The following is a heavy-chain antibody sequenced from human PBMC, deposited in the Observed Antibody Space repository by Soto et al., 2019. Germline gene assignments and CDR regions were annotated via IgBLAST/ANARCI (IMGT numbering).Heavy chain of an antibody. D-gene: IGHD2-15*01. CDR3: ARVSSGGTYYFDY. V-gene: IGHV1-8*01. Sequence: QVQLVQSGAEVKKPGASVKVSCKASGYTFTSYDINWVRQATGQGLEWMGWMNPHSGNTGFAQKFQGRLTMTRDTSKSTAYMEVSSLRSEDTAIYYRARVSSGGTYYFDYWGQGTLVTVSS. CDR1: GYTFTSYD. CDR2: MNPHSGNT. J-gene: IGHJ4*02.